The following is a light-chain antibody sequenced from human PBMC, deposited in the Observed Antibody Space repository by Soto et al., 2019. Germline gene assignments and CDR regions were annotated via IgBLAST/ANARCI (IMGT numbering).Light chain of an antibody. CDR2: AAS. CDR3: QQLNSYPRT. CDR1: QGISSY. Sequence: DIQLTQSPSFLSASVGDRVTITCRASQGISSYLAWYQQKPGKAPKLLIYAASTLQSGVPSRFRGSGSGTECTLTISSLQPEDCATYYCQQLNSYPRTFGQGTKLEIK. J-gene: IGKJ2*01. V-gene: IGKV1-9*01.